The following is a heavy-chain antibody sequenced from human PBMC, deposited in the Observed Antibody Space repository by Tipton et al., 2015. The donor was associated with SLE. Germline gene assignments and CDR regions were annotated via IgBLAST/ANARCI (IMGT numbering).Heavy chain of an antibody. V-gene: IGHV4-38-2*02. D-gene: IGHD5-12*01. J-gene: IGHJ4*02. CDR1: GYSISSGYY. Sequence: QLVQSGAEVKPSETLSLTCTVSGYSISSGYYWGWIRQPPGKGLEWIGSIYHSGSTNYNPSLKSRVTISVDTSKNQFSLKLSSVTAADTAVYYCARDWLRVATSYYFDYWGQGTLVTVSS. CDR2: IYHSGST. CDR3: ARDWLRVATSYYFDY.